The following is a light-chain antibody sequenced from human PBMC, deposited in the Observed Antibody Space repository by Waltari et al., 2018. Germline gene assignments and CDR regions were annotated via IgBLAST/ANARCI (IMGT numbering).Light chain of an antibody. CDR1: SSDVGPDNY. J-gene: IGLJ2*01. Sequence: QSALTQPASVSGSPGTSITFPCTGTSSDVGPDNYVSWYQQHPGKAPKLMIFYVSIRPSGVSNRFSGSKSGNTASLTISGLQAEDEADYYCSSYISSSTLELFGGGTSLTVL. CDR2: YVS. CDR3: SSYISSSTLEL. V-gene: IGLV2-14*03.